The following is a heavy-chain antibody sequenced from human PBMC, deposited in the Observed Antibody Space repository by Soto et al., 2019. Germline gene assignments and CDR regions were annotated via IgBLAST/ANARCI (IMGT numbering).Heavy chain of an antibody. CDR3: AKGVGGAIYYFDY. CDR1: GFTFSSYA. D-gene: IGHD3-16*01. J-gene: IGHJ4*02. V-gene: IGHV3-23*01. CDR2: ISGSGGST. Sequence: EVQLLESGGGLVQPGGSLRLSCAASGFTFSSYAMSWVRQAPGKGLEWVSAISGSGGSTYYADAVKGRFTISRDNSKNTLYLQMNSLRAEDTAVYYCAKGVGGAIYYFDYWGQGTLVTVSS.